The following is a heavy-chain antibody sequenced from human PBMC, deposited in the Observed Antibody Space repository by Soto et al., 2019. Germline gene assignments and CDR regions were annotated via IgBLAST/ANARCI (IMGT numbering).Heavy chain of an antibody. J-gene: IGHJ2*01. CDR1: GFTFSSYW. D-gene: IGHD6-19*01. V-gene: IGHV3-7*01. Sequence: PGESLKISCAASGFTFSSYWMSWVRQAPGKGLEWVANIKQDGSEKYYVDSVKGRFTISRDNAKNSLYLQMNSLRAEDTAVYYCARDHSGWGTHNWYFDLWGRGTLVTVSS. CDR3: ARDHSGWGTHNWYFDL. CDR2: IKQDGSEK.